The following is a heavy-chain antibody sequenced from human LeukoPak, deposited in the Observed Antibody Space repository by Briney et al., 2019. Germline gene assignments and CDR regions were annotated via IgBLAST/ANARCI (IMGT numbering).Heavy chain of an antibody. CDR3: TRDGGDSGY. CDR1: GFTFNVYA. V-gene: IGHV3-49*04. D-gene: IGHD4-17*01. Sequence: GGSLRLSCTPSGFTFNVYAMSWVRQAPGKGLEWVGFVRGQAHGGTTDYAASVKGRFTISRDDSRSIVYLQMNSLKTEDTAMYYCTRDGGDSGYWGQGTLVTVSS. J-gene: IGHJ4*02. CDR2: VRGQAHGGTT.